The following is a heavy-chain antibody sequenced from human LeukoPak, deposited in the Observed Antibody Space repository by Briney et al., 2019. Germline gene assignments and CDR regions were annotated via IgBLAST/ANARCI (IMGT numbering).Heavy chain of an antibody. CDR2: IYYSGST. Sequence: PSEILSLTCTVSGGSISSGDYYWSWIRQHPGKGLEWIGYIYYSGSTYYNPSLKGRITISVDTSKNQFSLKLSSVTAADTAVYYCARWYYDSSGYFDYWGQGTLVTVSS. J-gene: IGHJ4*02. D-gene: IGHD3-22*01. V-gene: IGHV4-31*03. CDR1: GGSISSGDYY. CDR3: ARWYYDSSGYFDY.